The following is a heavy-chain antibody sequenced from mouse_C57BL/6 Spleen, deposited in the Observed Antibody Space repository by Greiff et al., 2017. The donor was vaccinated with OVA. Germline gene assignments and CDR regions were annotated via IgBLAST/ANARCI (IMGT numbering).Heavy chain of an antibody. CDR2: IDPSDSYT. CDR1: GYTFTSYW. CDR3: ARSVNYGSSCEAMDY. J-gene: IGHJ4*01. Sequence: VQLQQPGAELVMPGASVKLSCKASGYTFTSYWMHWVKQRPGQGLEWIGEIDPSDSYTNYNQKFKGKSTLTVDKSSSTAYMQLSSLTSEDSAVYYCARSVNYGSSCEAMDYWGQGTSVTVSS. V-gene: IGHV1-69*01. D-gene: IGHD1-1*01.